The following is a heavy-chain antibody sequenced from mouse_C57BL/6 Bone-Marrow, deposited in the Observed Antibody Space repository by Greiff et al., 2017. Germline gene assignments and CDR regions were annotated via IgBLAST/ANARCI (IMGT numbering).Heavy chain of an antibody. J-gene: IGHJ1*03. V-gene: IGHV5-9-1*02. CDR3: TRFYYDYDYWYFDV. Sequence: EVQGVESGEGLVKPGGSLKLSCAASGFTFSSYAMSWVRQTPEKRLEWVAYISSGGDYIYYADTVKGRFTISRDNARNTLYLQMSSLKSEDTAMYDCTRFYYDYDYWYFDVWGTGTTVTVSS. CDR2: ISSGGDYI. D-gene: IGHD2-4*01. CDR1: GFTFSSYA.